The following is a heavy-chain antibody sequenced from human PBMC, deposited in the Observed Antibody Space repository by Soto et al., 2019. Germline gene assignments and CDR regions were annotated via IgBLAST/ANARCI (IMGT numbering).Heavy chain of an antibody. D-gene: IGHD5-12*01. CDR3: ARRDGYNYGWFDP. CDR1: GSSISSGGYY. Sequence: QVQLQESGPGLVKPSQTLSLTCTVSGSSISSGGYYWSWIRQHPGKGLEWIGYIYYSGSTYYNPSLKSRVTISVDTSKNQFSLKLSSVTAADTAVYYCARRDGYNYGWFDPWGQGTLVTVSS. J-gene: IGHJ5*02. CDR2: IYYSGST. V-gene: IGHV4-31*03.